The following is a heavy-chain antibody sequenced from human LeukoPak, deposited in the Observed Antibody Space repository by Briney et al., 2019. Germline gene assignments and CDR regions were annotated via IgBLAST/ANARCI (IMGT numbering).Heavy chain of an antibody. D-gene: IGHD3-3*01. CDR2: ISDSGSGGST. CDR1: GFTFSSYA. V-gene: IGHV3-23*01. CDR3: AGELRFLEWLLPIDY. Sequence: PGGSLRLSCAASGFTFSSYAMSWVRQAPGKGLEWVSTISDSGSGGSTYYADSVKGWFTISRDNSKNTLYLQMNSLRAEDTAVYYCAGELRFLEWLLPIDYWGQGTLVTVSS. J-gene: IGHJ4*02.